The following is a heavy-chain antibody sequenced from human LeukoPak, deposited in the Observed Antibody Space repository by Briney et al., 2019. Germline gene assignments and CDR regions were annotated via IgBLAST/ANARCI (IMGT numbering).Heavy chain of an antibody. CDR2: INHSGST. V-gene: IGHV4-34*01. D-gene: IGHD2-2*01. CDR1: GGSLSGYY. J-gene: IGHJ4*02. Sequence: SETLSLTCAVYGGSLSGYYWSWIRQPPGKGLEWIGEINHSGSTNYNPSLKSRVTISVDTSKNQFSLKLSSVTAADTAVYYCARGPIRCSSTSCYVPFSYWGQGTLVTVSS. CDR3: ARGPIRCSSTSCYVPFSY.